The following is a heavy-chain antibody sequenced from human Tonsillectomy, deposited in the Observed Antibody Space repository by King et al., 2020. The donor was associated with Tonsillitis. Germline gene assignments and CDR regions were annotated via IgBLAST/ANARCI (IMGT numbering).Heavy chain of an antibody. D-gene: IGHD1-1*01. Sequence: VQLVESGGGVVQPGGSLRLSCAASGFTFDDYAMHWVRQAPGKGLEWGSIISWDGISTVYADSVRGRFTISRDNSKNSLFLQMNSLRTEDTALYYCAKDISPRTGYYMDVWGKGTTVTVSS. J-gene: IGHJ6*03. CDR3: AKDISPRTGYYMDV. CDR1: GFTFDDYA. V-gene: IGHV3-43*02. CDR2: ISWDGIST.